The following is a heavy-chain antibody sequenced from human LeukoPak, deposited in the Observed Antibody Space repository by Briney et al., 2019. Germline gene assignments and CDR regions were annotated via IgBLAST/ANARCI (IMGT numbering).Heavy chain of an antibody. D-gene: IGHD2-15*01. V-gene: IGHV3-30*02. J-gene: IGHJ4*02. CDR3: AKDRGGYCSGGSCYYFDD. CDR2: IRYEGSNK. Sequence: PGGSLRLSCAASGFTFSSYGIHWVRQAPGKGLEWVAFIRYEGSNKYYADSVKGRFTISRDNSKNTLYLQMNSLRAEDTAVYYCAKDRGGYCSGGSCYYFDDWGQGTLVIVSS. CDR1: GFTFSSYG.